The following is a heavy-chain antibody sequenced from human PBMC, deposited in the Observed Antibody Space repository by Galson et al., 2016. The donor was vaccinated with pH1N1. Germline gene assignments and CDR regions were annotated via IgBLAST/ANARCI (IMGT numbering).Heavy chain of an antibody. CDR2: INSDGSST. CDR1: GFSFSSYW. D-gene: IGHD1-26*01. V-gene: IGHV3-74*01. J-gene: IGHJ3*01. CDR3: ARVQSGDLGAFDF. Sequence: SLRLSCAASGFSFSSYWMHWVRQVPGKGLMWVSRINSDGSSTSYADSVKGRFTISRDNAKNTLYLQMDSLRAEDTAVYFCARVQSGDLGAFDFWGPGTVVTVSS.